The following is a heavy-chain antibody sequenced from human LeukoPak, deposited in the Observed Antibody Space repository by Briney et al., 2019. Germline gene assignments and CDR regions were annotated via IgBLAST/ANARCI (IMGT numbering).Heavy chain of an antibody. V-gene: IGHV4-39*01. CDR1: GGSISRSSYY. D-gene: IGHD2-21*02. Sequence: SETLSLTCSVSGGSISRSSYYWGWICQSPGEGLEWIGSIYYGGSTYYNTSLKSRVTISVDTSKNQFSLKLTSVTAADTAVYYCVRHGSYCGGDCYFDYWGQGTLVTVSS. CDR2: IYYGGST. CDR3: VRHGSYCGGDCYFDY. J-gene: IGHJ4*02.